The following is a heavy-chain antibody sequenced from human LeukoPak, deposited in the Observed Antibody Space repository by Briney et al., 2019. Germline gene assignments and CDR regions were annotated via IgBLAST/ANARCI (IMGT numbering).Heavy chain of an antibody. CDR2: IWYDGSNK. D-gene: IGHD3-22*01. J-gene: IGHJ4*02. CDR3: ARGVGYYDSSGTIDY. CDR1: GFTFSSYG. V-gene: IGHV3-33*01. Sequence: GGSLRLSCAASGFTFSSYGMHWVRQAPGKGLEWVAVIWYDGSNKYYADSVKGRFTISRDNSKNTLYLQMNSLRAEDTAVYYCARGVGYYDSSGTIDYWGQGTLVTVSS.